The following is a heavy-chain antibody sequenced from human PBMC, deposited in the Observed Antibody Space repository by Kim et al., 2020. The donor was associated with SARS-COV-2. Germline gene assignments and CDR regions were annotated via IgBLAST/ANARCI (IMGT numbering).Heavy chain of an antibody. CDR1: GFSFSGFA. V-gene: IGHV3-23*01. CDR2: ISSASGHT. D-gene: IGHD6-19*01. Sequence: GGSLRLSCAASGFSFSGFAMSWVRQAPGKGLDGVARISSASGHTHYSVSVSGRFTISRDNSKNTLFLQMNSLRVEDTAVYYCADQVPGQWLSPRSWGLGTLVTVSS. CDR3: ADQVPGQWLSPRS. J-gene: IGHJ5*02.